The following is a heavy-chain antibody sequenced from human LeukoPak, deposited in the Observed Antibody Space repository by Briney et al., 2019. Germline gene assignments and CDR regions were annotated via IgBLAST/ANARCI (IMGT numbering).Heavy chain of an antibody. D-gene: IGHD6-19*01. CDR2: INHSGST. CDR3: ARDRQWLVRYFDY. CDR1: GGSFSGYY. V-gene: IGHV4-34*01. Sequence: SETLSLTCAVYGGSFSGYYWSWIRQPPGKGLEWIGEINHSGSTNYNPSLKSRVTISVDTSKNQFSLKLGSATAADTAVYYCARDRQWLVRYFDYWGQGTLVTVSS. J-gene: IGHJ4*02.